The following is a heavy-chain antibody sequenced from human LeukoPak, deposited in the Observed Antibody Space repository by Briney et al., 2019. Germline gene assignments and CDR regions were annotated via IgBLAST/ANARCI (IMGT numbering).Heavy chain of an antibody. CDR2: ISYDGSSK. V-gene: IGHV3-30-3*01. J-gene: IGHJ4*02. CDR1: GFTFSSYA. Sequence: PGGSLRLSCAASGFTFSSYAMHWVRQAPGKGVEWAALISYDGSSKYYADSVKGRFTISRDSSKNTLYVQMNSLRPEDTAVYYCAGDGYGGPLDYWGQGTLVTVSS. CDR3: AGDGYGGPLDY. D-gene: IGHD4-23*01.